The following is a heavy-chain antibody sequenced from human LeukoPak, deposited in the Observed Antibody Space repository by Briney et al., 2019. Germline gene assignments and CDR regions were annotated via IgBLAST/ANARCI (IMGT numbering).Heavy chain of an antibody. CDR3: ARVTIPYYDSSGLMDY. D-gene: IGHD3-22*01. CDR2: IYYSGST. V-gene: IGHV4-31*03. J-gene: IGHJ4*02. CDR1: GGSISSGGYY. Sequence: SETLSLTCTVSGGSISSGGYYWSWIRQHPGKGLEWIGYIYYSGSTYYNPSLKSRVTISVDTSKNQFSLRLSSVTAADTAVYYCARVTIPYYDSSGLMDYWGQGTLVTVSS.